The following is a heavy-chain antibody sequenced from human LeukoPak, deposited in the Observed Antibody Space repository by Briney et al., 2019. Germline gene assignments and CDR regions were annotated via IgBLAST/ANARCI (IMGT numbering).Heavy chain of an antibody. V-gene: IGHV1-69*05. D-gene: IGHD3-9*01. CDR2: IIPIFGTA. Sequence: SVKVSCKASGGTFSSYAISRVRQAPGQRLEWMGRIIPIFGTANYAQKIHGRVTITTDESTSTAYMELSSLRSEDTAVYYCARDQYDILTGYRLDYWGQGTLVTVSS. CDR1: GGTFSSYA. CDR3: ARDQYDILTGYRLDY. J-gene: IGHJ4*02.